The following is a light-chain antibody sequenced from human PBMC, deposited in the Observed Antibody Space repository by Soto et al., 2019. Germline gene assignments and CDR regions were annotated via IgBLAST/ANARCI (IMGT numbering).Light chain of an antibody. J-gene: IGLJ3*02. V-gene: IGLV4-60*02. CDR2: LDRSGRY. CDR1: SGHSTYI. Sequence: QLVLTQSSSASASLGSSVKLTCILSSGHSTYIIAWHQQQPGKAPRFLMTLDRSGRYNRGSGVPDRFSGSSSGADRYLTIANLQFEDEGDYYCETWYSNTHKVFGGGTKVTVL. CDR3: ETWYSNTHKV.